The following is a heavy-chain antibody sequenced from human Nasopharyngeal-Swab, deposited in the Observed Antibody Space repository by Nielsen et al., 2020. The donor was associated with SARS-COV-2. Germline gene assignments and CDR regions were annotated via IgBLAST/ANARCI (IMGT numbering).Heavy chain of an antibody. CDR1: GDSISSSSYY. Sequence: SETLSLTCTVSGDSISSSSYYWGWIRQPPGKGLEWIGSMYYSGSTYYNASLKSRVTISVDTSKNQFSLKLSSVTAADTAVYYCVRQGGGSYYDNWFDPWGQGTLVTVSS. V-gene: IGHV4-39*01. D-gene: IGHD1-26*01. CDR2: MYYSGST. CDR3: VRQGGGSYYDNWFDP. J-gene: IGHJ5*02.